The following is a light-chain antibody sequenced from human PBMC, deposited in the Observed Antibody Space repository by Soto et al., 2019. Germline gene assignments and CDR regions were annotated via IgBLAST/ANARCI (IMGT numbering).Light chain of an antibody. CDR2: GNS. J-gene: IGLJ1*01. V-gene: IGLV1-40*01. Sequence: QSALTQPPPVSGAPGQRVTISCTGSSSNIGAGYDVHWYQQLPGTAPKLLIYGNSNRPSGVPDRFSGSKSGTSASLAITGLQAEDEADYYCQSSDSSLSVYYVFGTGTKVTVL. CDR3: QSSDSSLSVYYV. CDR1: SSNIGAGYD.